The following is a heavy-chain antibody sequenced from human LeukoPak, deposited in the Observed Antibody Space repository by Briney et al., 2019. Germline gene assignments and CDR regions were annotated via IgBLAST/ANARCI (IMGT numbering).Heavy chain of an antibody. D-gene: IGHD3-22*01. CDR1: GFTFSSYG. Sequence: GRSLRLSCAASGFTFSSYGMHWVRQAPGKGLEWVAVISYDGSNKYYADSVKGRFTISRDNSKNTLYLQMNSLRAEDTAVYYCAKAGYYDSADYFDYWGQGTLATVSS. CDR3: AKAGYYDSADYFDY. V-gene: IGHV3-30*18. J-gene: IGHJ4*02. CDR2: ISYDGSNK.